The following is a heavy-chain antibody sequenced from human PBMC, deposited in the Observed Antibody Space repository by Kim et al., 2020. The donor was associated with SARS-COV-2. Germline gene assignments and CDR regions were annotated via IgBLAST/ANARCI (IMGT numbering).Heavy chain of an antibody. CDR2: ISAYNGNT. J-gene: IGHJ4*02. Sequence: ASVKVSCKASGYTFTSHGISWVRQAPGQGLEWMGWISAYNGNTNYAQKLQGRVTMTTDTSTSTAYMELRSLRSDDTAVYYCAIGGKGSSWPYFDYWGQGTLVTVSS. CDR1: GYTFTSHG. CDR3: AIGGKGSSWPYFDY. V-gene: IGHV1-18*01. D-gene: IGHD6-13*01.